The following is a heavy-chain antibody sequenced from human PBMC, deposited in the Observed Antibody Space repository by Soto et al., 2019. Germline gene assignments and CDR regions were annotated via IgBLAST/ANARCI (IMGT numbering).Heavy chain of an antibody. CDR3: AKDVGGGGFDY. Sequence: EVQLVESGGVVVQPGGSLRLSCAASGFTFDDYTMHWVRQAPGKGLEWVSLISWDGGSTYYADSVKGRFTISRDNSKNSLYLQMNSLRIEDTALYYCAKDVGGGGFDYWGQGTLVTVSS. CDR1: GFTFDDYT. J-gene: IGHJ4*02. V-gene: IGHV3-43*01. D-gene: IGHD3-16*01. CDR2: ISWDGGST.